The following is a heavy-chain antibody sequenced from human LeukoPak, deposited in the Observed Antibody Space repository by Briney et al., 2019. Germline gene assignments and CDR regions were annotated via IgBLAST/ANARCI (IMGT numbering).Heavy chain of an antibody. CDR1: GFTFSSYD. Sequence: GGSLRLSCAASGFTFSSYDMSWVRQAPGKGLEWVTAISGSGGSTYYADSVKGRFTISRDNSKNTLYLQMNSLRAEDTAVYYCAKDTDSSGYSLDYWGQGTLVTVSS. V-gene: IGHV3-23*01. CDR2: ISGSGGST. D-gene: IGHD3-22*01. J-gene: IGHJ4*02. CDR3: AKDTDSSGYSLDY.